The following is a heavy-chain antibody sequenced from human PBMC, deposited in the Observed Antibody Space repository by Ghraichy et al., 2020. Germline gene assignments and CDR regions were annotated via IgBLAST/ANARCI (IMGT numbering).Heavy chain of an antibody. V-gene: IGHV3-23*01. CDR1: GFTFSSNA. Sequence: GGSLRLSCAASGFTFSSNAMSWVRQAPGKGLEWVSSISAGGDRTYYGDSVQGRFTISRDNSKNTLFLQMNSLRDDDTAVYYCAKVEDGYWGHVTLVTVAS. CDR3: AKVEDGY. J-gene: IGHJ4*01. CDR2: ISAGGDRT.